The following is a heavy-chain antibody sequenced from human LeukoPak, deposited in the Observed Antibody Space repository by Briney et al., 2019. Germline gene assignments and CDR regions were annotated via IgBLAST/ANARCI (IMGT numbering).Heavy chain of an antibody. J-gene: IGHJ5*02. CDR1: GGSFSGYY. CDR3: ARATTVTCNWFDP. CDR2: INHSGST. V-gene: IGHV4-34*01. Sequence: TSSETLSLTCAVYGGSFSGYYWSWIRQPPGKGLEWIGEINHSGSTNYNPSLKSRVTISVDTSKNQFSLKLSSVTAADTAVYYCARATTVTCNWFDPWGQGTLVTVSS. D-gene: IGHD4-11*01.